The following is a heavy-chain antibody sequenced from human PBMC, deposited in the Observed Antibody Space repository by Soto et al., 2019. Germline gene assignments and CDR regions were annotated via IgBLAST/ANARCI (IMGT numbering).Heavy chain of an antibody. CDR2: IYYSGST. D-gene: IGHD6-19*01. CDR3: ARDVFYSVGCYRWFDP. J-gene: IGHJ5*02. Sequence: QVQLQESGPGLVKPSETLSLTCTVSGGSISSYYWSWIRQPPGKGLEWIGYIYYSGSTNYNPSLKSRVTISVDTSKNQFSLKLSSVTAADTAVYYCARDVFYSVGCYRWFDPWGQGTLVTVSS. V-gene: IGHV4-59*01. CDR1: GGSISSYY.